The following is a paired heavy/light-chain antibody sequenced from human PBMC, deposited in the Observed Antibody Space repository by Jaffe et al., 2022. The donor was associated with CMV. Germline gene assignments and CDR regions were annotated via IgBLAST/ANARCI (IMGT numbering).Light chain of an antibody. V-gene: IGKV4-1*01. CDR2: WSS. Sequence: DIVMTQSPDSLAVSLGERATINCKSSQSVLYSPNNKDYLAWYQQKPGQPPKLLIYWSSTRESGVPDRFSGSGSGTDFTLTISSLQAEDVAVYYCQQYYSAPLTFGQGTKVEIK. J-gene: IGKJ1*01. CDR1: QSVLYSPNNKDY. CDR3: QQYYSAPLT.
Heavy chain of an antibody. J-gene: IGHJ6*02. CDR2: ISSSGSTI. CDR1: GFTFTDYY. V-gene: IGHV3-11*01. D-gene: IGHD1-1*01. CDR3: ARDLGTLWRPTSPYGLDV. Sequence: QVQLVESGGGLVKPGGSLRLSCAASGFTFTDYYMTWIRQAPGKGLEWLSYISSSGSTISYADSVKGRFTISRDNAKKSLYLQMNSLRAEDTAVYYCARDLGTLWRPTSPYGLDVWGQGTTVTVSS.